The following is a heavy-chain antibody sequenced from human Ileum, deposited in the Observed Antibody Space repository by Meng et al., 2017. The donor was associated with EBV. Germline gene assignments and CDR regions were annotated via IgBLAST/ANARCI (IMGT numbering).Heavy chain of an antibody. V-gene: IGHV4-30-4*01. CDR3: NAYPAGGGGLGS. CDR2: TYNGWST. Sequence: QGQAPGAVPGHGDPSDAPSLPCTVSGASLDRGSYHWRWVRQPPGKGLGCIWYTYNGWSTYYNPSPKSRVSMAGDPSKNQFPLTLSPGTAADTAVYFCNAYPAGGGGLGSWGQGTLVTVSS. J-gene: IGHJ5*02. CDR1: GASLDRGSYH. D-gene: IGHD3-16*01.